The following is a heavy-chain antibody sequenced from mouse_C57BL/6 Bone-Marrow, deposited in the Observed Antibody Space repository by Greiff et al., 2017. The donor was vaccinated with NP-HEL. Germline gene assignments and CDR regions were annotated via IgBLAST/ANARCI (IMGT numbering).Heavy chain of an antibody. CDR2: IRSKSSNYAT. J-gene: IGHJ3*01. D-gene: IGHD2-4*01. CDR3: VRRGDYDGWFAY. V-gene: IGHV10-3*01. Sequence: EVQRVESGGGLVQPKGSLKLSCAASGFTFNTYAMHWVRQAPGKGLEWVARIRSKSSNYATYYADSVKDRFTISRDDSQSMLYLQMNNLKTEDTAMYYCVRRGDYDGWFAYWGQGTLVTVSA. CDR1: GFTFNTYA.